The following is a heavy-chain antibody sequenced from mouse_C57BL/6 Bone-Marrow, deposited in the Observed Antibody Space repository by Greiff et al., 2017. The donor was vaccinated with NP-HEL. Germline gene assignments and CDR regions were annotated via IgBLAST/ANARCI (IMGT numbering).Heavy chain of an antibody. J-gene: IGHJ2*01. CDR3: AKSTYYYGSSHGF. CDR1: GFSLTSYG. V-gene: IGHV2-5*01. CDR2: IWRGGST. D-gene: IGHD1-1*01. Sequence: QVQLQQSGPGLVQPSQSLSITCTVSGFSLTSYGVHWVRQSPGKGLEWLGVIWRGGSTDYNAAFMSRLSISKDNSKSQVFCKMNSLQADDTATYYCAKSTYYYGSSHGFWGQGTTLTVSS.